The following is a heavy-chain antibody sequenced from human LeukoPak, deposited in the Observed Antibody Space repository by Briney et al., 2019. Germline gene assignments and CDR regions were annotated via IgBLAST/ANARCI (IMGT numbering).Heavy chain of an antibody. J-gene: IGHJ5*02. CDR3: ARGVVVVVAAPELYNWFDP. V-gene: IGHV3-21*01. D-gene: IGHD2-15*01. Sequence: GGSLRLSCAASGFTFSSYSMNWVRQAPGKGLEWVSSISSSSSYIYYADSVEGRFTISRDNAKNSLYLQMNSLRAEDTAVYYCARGVVVVVAAPELYNWFDPWGQGTLVTVSS. CDR1: GFTFSSYS. CDR2: ISSSSSYI.